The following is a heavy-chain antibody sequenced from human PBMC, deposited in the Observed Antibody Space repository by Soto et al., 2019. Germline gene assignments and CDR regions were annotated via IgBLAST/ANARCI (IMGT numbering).Heavy chain of an antibody. Sequence: ASVKVSCKVSGYTLTELSMHWVRQAPGKGLVWMGGFDPEDGETIYAQKLQGRVTMTEDTSTDTAYMELSSLRSEDTAVYYCARGNYDFWSGYPTNYGMDVWGQGTTVTASS. V-gene: IGHV1-24*01. D-gene: IGHD3-3*01. CDR2: FDPEDGET. J-gene: IGHJ6*02. CDR3: ARGNYDFWSGYPTNYGMDV. CDR1: GYTLTELS.